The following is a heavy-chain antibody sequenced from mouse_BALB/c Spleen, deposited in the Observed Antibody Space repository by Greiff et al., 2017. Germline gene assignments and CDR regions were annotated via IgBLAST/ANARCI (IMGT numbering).Heavy chain of an antibody. Sequence: EVMLVESGGGLVKPGGSLKLSCAASGFTFSSYAMSWVRQSPEKRLEWVAEISSGGSYTYYPDTVTGRFTISRDNAKNTLYLEMSSLRSEDTAMYYCAPYDYDDGGFAYWGQGTLVTVSA. CDR2: ISSGGSYT. D-gene: IGHD2-4*01. J-gene: IGHJ3*01. V-gene: IGHV5-9-4*01. CDR3: APYDYDDGGFAY. CDR1: GFTFSSYA.